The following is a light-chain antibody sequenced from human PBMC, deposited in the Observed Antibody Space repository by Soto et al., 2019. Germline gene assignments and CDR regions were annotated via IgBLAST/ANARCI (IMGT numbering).Light chain of an antibody. CDR3: SSYAGSNNYV. Sequence: QSVLTQPPSASGSPGQSVTISCTGTSSDVGGYNYVSWYQLHPGKAPKLMIYGVTKRPSGVPDRFSGSKSGNTASLTVSGLQAEDEADYYCSSYAGSNNYVFGTGTQLTVL. V-gene: IGLV2-8*01. CDR1: SSDVGGYNY. CDR2: GVT. J-gene: IGLJ1*01.